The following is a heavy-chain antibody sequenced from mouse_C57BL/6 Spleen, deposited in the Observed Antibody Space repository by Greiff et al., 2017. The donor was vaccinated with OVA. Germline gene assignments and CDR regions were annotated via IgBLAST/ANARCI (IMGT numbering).Heavy chain of an antibody. D-gene: IGHD1-1*01. CDR2: ISSGSSTI. J-gene: IGHJ2*01. CDR3: ARRYYYGNFDY. V-gene: IGHV5-17*01. Sequence: EVKLVESGGGLVKPGGSLKLSCAASGFTFSDYGMHWARQAPEKGLEWVAYISSGSSTIYYADTVKGRFTISRDNAKNTLFLQMSSLRSEDTAMYYCARRYYYGNFDYWGQGTTLTVSS. CDR1: GFTFSDYG.